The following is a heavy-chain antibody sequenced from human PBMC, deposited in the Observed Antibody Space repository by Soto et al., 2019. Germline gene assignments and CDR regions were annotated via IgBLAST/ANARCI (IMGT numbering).Heavy chain of an antibody. J-gene: IGHJ6*02. V-gene: IGHV5-51*01. CDR2: IYPGDSDT. D-gene: IGHD3-9*01. CDR3: ARHVGRLRYFDWLVSYYYGMDV. CDR1: GYSFTSYW. Sequence: ESLKISCKGSGYSFTSYWIGWVRQMPGKGLEWMGIIYPGDSDTRYSPSFQGQVTISADKSISTAYLQWSSLKASDTAMYYCARHVGRLRYFDWLVSYYYGMDVWGQGTTVTVSS.